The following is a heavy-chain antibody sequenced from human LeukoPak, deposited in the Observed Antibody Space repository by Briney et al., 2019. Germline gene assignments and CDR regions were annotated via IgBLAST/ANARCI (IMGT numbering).Heavy chain of an antibody. D-gene: IGHD6-13*01. V-gene: IGHV3-74*01. CDR1: GFTFSSYW. J-gene: IGHJ4*02. CDR2: INSDGSST. Sequence: GGSLRLSCAASGFTFSSYWMHWVRQAPGKGLVWVSRINSDGSSTSYADSVKGRFTISRDNAKNTLYLQMNSLRAEDTAVYYCARMGIAAAPLDYWGQRTLVTVSS. CDR3: ARMGIAAAPLDY.